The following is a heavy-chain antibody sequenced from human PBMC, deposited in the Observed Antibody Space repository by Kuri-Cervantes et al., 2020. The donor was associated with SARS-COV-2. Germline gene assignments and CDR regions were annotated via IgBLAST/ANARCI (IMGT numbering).Heavy chain of an antibody. CDR3: ARVSWPHTPYFYYYYLAV. J-gene: IGHJ6*03. CDR1: LCTLPDYY. Sequence: ASVTVSCLASLCTLPDYYIHWLRQAPGQGLEWVGIINPSGGGTTYAQNLQGRVTMTKDTSASTDYMELSSLRSEDTAVYYCARVSWPHTPYFYYYYLAVWGKGTTVTVSS. V-gene: IGHV1-46*03. CDR2: INPSGGGT. D-gene: IGHD2-21*01.